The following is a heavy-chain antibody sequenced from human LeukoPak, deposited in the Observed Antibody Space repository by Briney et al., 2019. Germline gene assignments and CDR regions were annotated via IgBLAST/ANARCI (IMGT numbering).Heavy chain of an antibody. CDR1: GFIFSSYG. CDR2: ISYDGRNK. J-gene: IGHJ4*02. CDR3: ASEDGHNPNLGFDY. V-gene: IGHV3-30*03. D-gene: IGHD5-24*01. Sequence: GGSLRLSCAASGFIFSSYGMHWVRQAPGKGLEWVAVISYDGRNKYYADSVKGRFTISRDTSKNTLYLQMNSLRAEDTAVYYCASEDGHNPNLGFDYWGQGTLVTVSS.